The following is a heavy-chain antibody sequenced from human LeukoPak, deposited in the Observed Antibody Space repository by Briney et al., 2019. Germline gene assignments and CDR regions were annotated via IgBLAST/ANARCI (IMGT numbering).Heavy chain of an antibody. CDR2: VYYSGRT. J-gene: IGHJ5*02. CDR3: ARSEPAYYYDSSDLGWFDP. V-gene: IGHV4-59*08. D-gene: IGHD3-22*01. CDR1: GASVSNYD. Sequence: KASETLSLTCTVSGASVSNYDWSWIRQPPGKGLEWIGYVYYSGRTNYNPSLKSRVTISVDTSKNQFSLKLSSVTAADTAVYYCARSEPAYYYDSSDLGWFDPWGQGTLVTVSS.